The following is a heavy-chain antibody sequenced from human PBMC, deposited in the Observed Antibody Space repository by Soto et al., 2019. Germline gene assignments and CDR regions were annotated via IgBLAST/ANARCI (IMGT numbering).Heavy chain of an antibody. D-gene: IGHD6-13*01. CDR1: GGSIRRGGYY. CDR2: IYYSGST. Sequence: PSETLSLTCTLSGGSIRRGGYYWSWIRQHPGKGLEWIGYIYYSGSTPYNPSLKSRATISLDTSKNQSSLKLSSVPAADAAVSYCARAAAGTDPWDQATLVTVSS. V-gene: IGHV4-31*03. J-gene: IGHJ5*02. CDR3: ARAAAGTDP.